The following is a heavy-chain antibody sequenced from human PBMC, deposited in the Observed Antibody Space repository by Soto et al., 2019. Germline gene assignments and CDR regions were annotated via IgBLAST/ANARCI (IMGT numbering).Heavy chain of an antibody. CDR3: ARHGDGIAAARAGMDV. D-gene: IGHD6-13*01. J-gene: IGHJ6*02. V-gene: IGHV5-10-1*01. CDR1: GYSFTSYW. Sequence: GSLKISCKGSGYSFTSYWISWVRQMPGKGLEWMGRIDPSDSYTNYSPSFQGHVTISADKSISTAYLQWSSLKASGTAMYYCARHGDGIAAARAGMDVWGQGTTVTVSS. CDR2: IDPSDSYT.